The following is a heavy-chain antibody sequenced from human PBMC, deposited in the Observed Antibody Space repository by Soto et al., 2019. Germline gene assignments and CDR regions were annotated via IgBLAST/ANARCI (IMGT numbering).Heavy chain of an antibody. CDR3: AKVIRADSTSSNFYYYSGLDV. CDR1: GFTFRTYG. CDR2: ISNNGINK. D-gene: IGHD6-6*01. J-gene: IGHJ6*02. Sequence: ESGGGAVQPGRSLRLSCAASGFTFRTYGMHRVRQAPGKGLEWLAVISNNGINKYYADSVKGRFTISRDNSRDTLFLQMNSLRGEDTAIYYCAKVIRADSTSSNFYYYSGLDVWGQGTTVTVS. V-gene: IGHV3-30*18.